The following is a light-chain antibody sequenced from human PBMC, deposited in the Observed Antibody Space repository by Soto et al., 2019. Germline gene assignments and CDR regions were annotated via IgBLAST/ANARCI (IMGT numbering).Light chain of an antibody. CDR2: DAS. Sequence: EIVLTQSPATLSLSPGERATLSCRASQSVSSYLAWYQQKPGQAPRLLIYDASNKATGIPARFSGSGSGTDFTLTISCLEPEDFAVYYCQQRSPFTFGPGTKVDIK. J-gene: IGKJ3*01. V-gene: IGKV3-11*01. CDR3: QQRSPFT. CDR1: QSVSSY.